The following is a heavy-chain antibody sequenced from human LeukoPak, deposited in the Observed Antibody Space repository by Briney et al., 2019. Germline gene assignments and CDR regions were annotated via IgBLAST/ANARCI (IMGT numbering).Heavy chain of an antibody. CDR2: IYHSGST. CDR1: GYSISSGYY. J-gene: IGHJ4*02. Sequence: SETLPLTCAVSGYSISSGYYWGWIRQPPGKGLEWIGSIYHSGSTYYNPSLKSRVTISVDTSKNQFSLKLSSVTAADTAVYYCARAKALIVVVPAAYYFDYWGQGTLVTVSS. V-gene: IGHV4-38-2*01. CDR3: ARAKALIVVVPAAYYFDY. D-gene: IGHD2-2*01.